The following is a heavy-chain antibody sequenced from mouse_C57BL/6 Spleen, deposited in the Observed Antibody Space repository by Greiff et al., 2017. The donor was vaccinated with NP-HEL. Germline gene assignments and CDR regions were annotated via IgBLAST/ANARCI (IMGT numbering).Heavy chain of an antibody. Sequence: DVQLVESGGGLVKPGGSLKLSCAASGFTFSDYGMHWVRQAPEKGLEWVAYISSGRSTIYYADTVKCRFTISRDNAKNTLFLQMTSLRSEDTAMYYCARERAQATSWFAYWGQGTLVTVSA. CDR1: GFTFSDYG. CDR2: ISSGRSTI. CDR3: ARERAQATSWFAY. J-gene: IGHJ3*01. D-gene: IGHD3-2*02. V-gene: IGHV5-17*01.